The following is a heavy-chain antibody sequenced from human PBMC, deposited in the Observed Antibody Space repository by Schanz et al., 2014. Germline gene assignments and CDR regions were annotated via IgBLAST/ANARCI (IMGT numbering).Heavy chain of an antibody. CDR1: GYDFHIYA. CDR3: ARAPRVVTHNWFDP. D-gene: IGHD3-3*01. V-gene: IGHV7-4-1*02. J-gene: IGHJ5*02. CDR2: INTNTGNP. Sequence: QVQLVQSGAEVKKPGASVTVSCKASGYDFHIYAYSWVRQAPGQGLEWMGWINTNTGNPTYAQGFTGRFVFSLDTSVSTAYLQISSLKAEDTAVYYCARAPRVVTHNWFDPWGQGTLVTVSS.